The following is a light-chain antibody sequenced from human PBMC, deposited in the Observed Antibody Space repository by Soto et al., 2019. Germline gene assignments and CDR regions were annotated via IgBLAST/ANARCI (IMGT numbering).Light chain of an antibody. Sequence: EIVMTQSPATLSVSPGERATLSCRASQGIKDYLAWFQQKPGQAPRLLTYGASTRATAIPARFSGSRSGTEFTLSISSLQSEDFAVYYCQQYNTWPRTFGQGTKVDIK. V-gene: IGKV3-15*01. CDR3: QQYNTWPRT. CDR1: QGIKDY. J-gene: IGKJ1*01. CDR2: GAS.